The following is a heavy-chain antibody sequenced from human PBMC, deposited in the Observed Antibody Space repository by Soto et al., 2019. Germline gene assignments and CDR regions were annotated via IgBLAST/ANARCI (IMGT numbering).Heavy chain of an antibody. V-gene: IGHV3-23*04. J-gene: IGHJ4*02. Sequence: VQLVESGGGLVQPGGSLRLSFAASGFPFSSYAMSWVRQAPGKGLECVSAISGSGGSTYYAASVKGRFTISRDNSKDTRDLQMNRLRAEDTAVYYGAKDLRGSGWYLDTDYWCQGTLVTVS. CDR3: AKDLRGSGWYLDTDY. CDR1: GFPFSSYA. CDR2: ISGSGGST. D-gene: IGHD6-19*01.